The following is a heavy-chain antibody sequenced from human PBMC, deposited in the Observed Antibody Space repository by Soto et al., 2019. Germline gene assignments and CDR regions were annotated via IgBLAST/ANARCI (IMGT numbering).Heavy chain of an antibody. CDR3: ARVKYGSGSDQYFYYYYGMDF. V-gene: IGHV1-69*06. CDR1: GGTFSSYA. J-gene: IGHJ6*02. Sequence: QVQLVQSGAEVKKPGSSVKVSCKASGGTFSSYAISGVRQAPGQGLEWMVGIIPIFGTANYAQKFQGRVTITADKSTSTAYMELSSLRSEDTAVSYCARVKYGSGSDQYFYYYYGMDFWGQGTTVTVSS. D-gene: IGHD3-10*01. CDR2: IIPIFGTA.